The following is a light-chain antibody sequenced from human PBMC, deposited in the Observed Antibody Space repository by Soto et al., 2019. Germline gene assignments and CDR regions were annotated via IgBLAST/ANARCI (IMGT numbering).Light chain of an antibody. CDR3: CSYAGSSIVV. CDR2: EGS. Sequence: QLVLTQPASVSGSPGQSITISCTGTSSDVGSYNLVSWYQQHPGKAPKLMIYEGSKRPSGVSNRFSGSKSGNTASLTISGLQAEDEADYYCCSYAGSSIVVFGGGTSSPS. J-gene: IGLJ2*01. V-gene: IGLV2-23*01. CDR1: SSDVGSYNL.